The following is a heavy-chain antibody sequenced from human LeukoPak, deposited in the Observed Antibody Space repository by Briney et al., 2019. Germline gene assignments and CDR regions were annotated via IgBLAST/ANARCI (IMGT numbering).Heavy chain of an antibody. D-gene: IGHD3-3*01. CDR3: ARGWAALTHKITIFGVVPDY. CDR2: ISAYNGNT. Sequence: ASVKVSCKASGGTFSSYAISWVRQAPGQGLEWMGWISAYNGNTNYAQKLQGRVTMTTDTSTSTAYMELRSLRSDDTAVYYCARGWAALTHKITIFGVVPDYWGQGTLVTVSS. CDR1: GGTFSSYA. J-gene: IGHJ4*02. V-gene: IGHV1-18*01.